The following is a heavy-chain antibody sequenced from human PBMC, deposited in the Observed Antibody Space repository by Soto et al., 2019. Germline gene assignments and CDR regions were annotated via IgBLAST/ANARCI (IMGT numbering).Heavy chain of an antibody. J-gene: IGHJ4*02. CDR3: TKDRHPDGIWTFDF. V-gene: IGHV3-23*01. D-gene: IGHD3-9*01. Sequence: PGGSLRLSCAASGFTFGTYTMNWVRQAPGKGLEWVSALGGGGDTHYAESVKGRFTISRDYSKNILLLQMNSLRDEDSAIYYCTKDRHPDGIWTFDFWGQRTLVTVSS. CDR1: GFTFGTYT. CDR2: LGGGGDT.